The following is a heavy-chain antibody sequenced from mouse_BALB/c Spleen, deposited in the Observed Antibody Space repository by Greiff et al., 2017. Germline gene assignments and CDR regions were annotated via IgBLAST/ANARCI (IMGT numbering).Heavy chain of an antibody. CDR2: IDPENGDT. D-gene: IGHD2-10*02. V-gene: IGHV14-4*02. Sequence: EVQLQQSGAELVRSGASVKLSCTASGFNIKDYYMHWVKQRPEQGLEWIGWIDPENGDTEYAPKFQDKATLTADKSSSTAYMQLSSLTSEDSAVYYCAREKYGNSHFDVWGAGTTVTVSS. CDR1: GFNIKDYY. CDR3: AREKYGNSHFDV. J-gene: IGHJ1*01.